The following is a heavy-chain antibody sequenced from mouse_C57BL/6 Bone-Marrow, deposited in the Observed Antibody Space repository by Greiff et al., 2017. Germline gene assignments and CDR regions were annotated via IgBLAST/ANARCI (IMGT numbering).Heavy chain of an antibody. V-gene: IGHV5-4*01. CDR2: ISDGGSYT. CDR3: ASYGNYAFAY. CDR1: GFTFSSYA. J-gene: IGHJ3*01. D-gene: IGHD2-1*01. Sequence: EVLLVESGGGLVTPGGSLKLSCAASGFTFSSYAMSWVRQTPEKRLEWVATISDGGSYTYYPDNVKGRFTISSDNAKNDLYLQMSHLKSEDTAMYYCASYGNYAFAYWGQGTLVTVSA.